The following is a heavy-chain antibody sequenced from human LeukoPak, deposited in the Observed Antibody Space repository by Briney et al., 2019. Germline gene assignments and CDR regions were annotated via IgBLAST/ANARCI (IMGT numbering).Heavy chain of an antibody. J-gene: IGHJ4*02. D-gene: IGHD6-19*01. CDR3: AKDSKAVTGTGNIDY. V-gene: IGHV3-43D*03. CDR2: ISWDGGSS. Sequence: GGSLRLSCAASGFTFDDYAMHWVRQAPGKGLEWVSLISWDGGSSYYADSVKGRSTISRDNSTSSLYLQMNSLRAQDTALYYCAKDSKAVTGTGNIDYWGQGTLVTVSS. CDR1: GFTFDDYA.